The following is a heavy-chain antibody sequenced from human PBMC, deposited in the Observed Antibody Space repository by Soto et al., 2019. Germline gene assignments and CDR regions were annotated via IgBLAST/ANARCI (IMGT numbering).Heavy chain of an antibody. J-gene: IGHJ4*02. D-gene: IGHD3-3*01. CDR3: AREPLRFLAWLSRAYFDY. V-gene: IGHV3-7*01. Sequence: EVQLVESGGGLVQPGGSLRLSCAASGFTFSSYWMSWVRQAPGKGLEWVANIKQDGSEKYYVDSVKGRFTSSRDNAKKSLYLQMDCLRGEDTAVYYCAREPLRFLAWLSRAYFDYWGQGTLVTVSS. CDR2: IKQDGSEK. CDR1: GFTFSSYW.